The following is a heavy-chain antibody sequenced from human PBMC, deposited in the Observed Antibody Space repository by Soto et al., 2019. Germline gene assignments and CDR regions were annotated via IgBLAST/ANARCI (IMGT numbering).Heavy chain of an antibody. CDR2: IYYSGST. D-gene: IGHD6-6*01. CDR1: GGSISSGGYY. CDR3: AIVAARPLGLDY. Sequence: SETLSLTCTVSGGSISSGGYYWSWIRQHPGKGLEWIGYIYYSGSTDYNPSLKSRVIISADTSANQFSLKLSSVTAADTAVYYCAIVAARPLGLDYRGQGTQVTVSS. V-gene: IGHV4-31*03. J-gene: IGHJ4*02.